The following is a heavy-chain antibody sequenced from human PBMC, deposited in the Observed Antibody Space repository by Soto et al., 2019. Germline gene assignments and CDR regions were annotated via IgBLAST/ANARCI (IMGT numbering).Heavy chain of an antibody. V-gene: IGHV2-26*01. CDR2: IDSSGEK. J-gene: IGHJ5*02. CDR3: ARRHLAVAVSPWFDP. D-gene: IGHD6-19*01. Sequence: QVTLKESGPVLVKPTETLTLRCTVSGLSITDSEMGVSWIRQPPGQPLGWLAHIDSSGEKSYRTFLKSRLAISKDNSKIQIVLTMTNMDPADTATYYCARRHLAVAVSPWFDPWGQGIPVTVAS. CDR1: GLSITDSEMG.